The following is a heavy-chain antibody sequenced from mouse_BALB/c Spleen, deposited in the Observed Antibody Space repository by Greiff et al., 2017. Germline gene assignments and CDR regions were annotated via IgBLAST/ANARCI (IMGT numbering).Heavy chain of an antibody. CDR1: GFTFSTYW. Sequence: DVKLEESGGGLVQPGGSMKLSCVASGFTFSTYWMNWVRQSPEKGLEWVAEIRLKSNNYATHYAESVKGRFTISRDDSKSSVYLQMNNLRAEDTGIDYCTRNYYGSSWCAYWGQGTLVTVSA. CDR3: TRNYYGSSWCAY. CDR2: IRLKSNNYAT. D-gene: IGHD1-1*01. J-gene: IGHJ3*01. V-gene: IGHV6-6*02.